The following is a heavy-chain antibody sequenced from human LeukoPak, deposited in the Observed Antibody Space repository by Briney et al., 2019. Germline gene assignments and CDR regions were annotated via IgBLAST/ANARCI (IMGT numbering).Heavy chain of an antibody. CDR1: GFTFSSYG. V-gene: IGHV3-30*02. D-gene: IGHD3-10*02. CDR3: AKEMFGGAFDI. J-gene: IGHJ3*02. Sequence: PGGSLRLSCAASGFTFSSYGMHWVRQAPGKGLEWVAFIRFDASDKYYADSVKGRFTISRDNSKKMIYLQMNSLRAEDTTMYYCAKEMFGGAFDIWGQGTMVIVSS. CDR2: IRFDASDK.